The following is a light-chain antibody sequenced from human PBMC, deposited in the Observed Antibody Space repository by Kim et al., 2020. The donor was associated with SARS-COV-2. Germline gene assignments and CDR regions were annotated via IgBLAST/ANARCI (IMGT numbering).Light chain of an antibody. CDR3: QSYDTSLRGVL. J-gene: IGLJ2*01. Sequence: QSVLTQPPSVSGAPGQRVTISCTGSSSNIGAGYGVHWYQRLPGSAPKLLIYANNNRPSGVPDRFSSSKSGTSVSLAITGLQAEDEADYYCQSYDTSLRGVLFGGGTKLTVL. V-gene: IGLV1-40*01. CDR1: SSNIGAGYG. CDR2: ANN.